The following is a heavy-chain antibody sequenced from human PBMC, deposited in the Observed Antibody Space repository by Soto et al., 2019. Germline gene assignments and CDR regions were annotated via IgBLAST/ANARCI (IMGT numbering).Heavy chain of an antibody. CDR3: ASGGGIWGSYRYFDY. J-gene: IGHJ4*02. D-gene: IGHD3-16*02. V-gene: IGHV3-21*01. CDR2: ISSSSSYI. CDR1: GFTFSSYS. Sequence: EVQLVESGGGLVKPGGSLRLSCAASGFTFSSYSMNWVRQAPGKGLEWVSSISSSSSYIYYADSVKGRFTISRDNAKNSLYLQMNSLRAEDTAVYYCASGGGIWGSYRYFDYWGQGTLVTVSS.